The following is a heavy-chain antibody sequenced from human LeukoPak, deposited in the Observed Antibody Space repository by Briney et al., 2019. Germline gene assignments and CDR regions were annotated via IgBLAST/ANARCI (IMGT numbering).Heavy chain of an antibody. J-gene: IGHJ3*02. D-gene: IGHD5-12*01. CDR3: ARCRSGYGYEHGAFEI. CDR1: NDSISNYY. V-gene: IGHV4-59*01. CDR2: IDYRGST. Sequence: SETLSLTCTVSNDSISNYYWSWIRQPPGKGLEWIAYIDYRGSTTNNPSLRGRITISVDTSRNQFSLKLRSVTAADTAVYYCARCRSGYGYEHGAFEIWGQGTMVTVSS.